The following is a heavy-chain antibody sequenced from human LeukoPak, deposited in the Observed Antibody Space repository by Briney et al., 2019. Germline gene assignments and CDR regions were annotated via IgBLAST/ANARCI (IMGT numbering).Heavy chain of an antibody. D-gene: IGHD2-2*01. V-gene: IGHV4-39*01. CDR3: ARTTEDCSSTSCYQYWFDP. CDR1: GVSISSSNSY. Sequence: PSETLSLTCTVSGVSISSSNSYWGWIRQPPGKGLEWIGSIYYSGNTYYNASLKSRVTISIDTSKNQFSLKLTSVTAADTAVYYCARTTEDCSSTSCYQYWFDPWGQGTLVTVSS. J-gene: IGHJ5*02. CDR2: IYYSGNT.